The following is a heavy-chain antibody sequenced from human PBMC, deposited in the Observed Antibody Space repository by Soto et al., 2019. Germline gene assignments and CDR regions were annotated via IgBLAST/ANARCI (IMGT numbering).Heavy chain of an antibody. J-gene: IGHJ5*02. CDR3: AKDPLWYDSDWYPPPGLDP. CDR2: ITAYGDTT. V-gene: IGHV3-23*01. Sequence: EVQLLESGGGFVQPGGSLRLSCAASGFTFSNYAMSWVRQAPGKGLEWVSAITAYGDTTHYADSVKGRFTISRDSPKNALYLQMNSLRAEDTAVYYCAKDPLWYDSDWYPPPGLDPWGQGTVVTVSS. D-gene: IGHD6-19*01. CDR1: GFTFSNYA.